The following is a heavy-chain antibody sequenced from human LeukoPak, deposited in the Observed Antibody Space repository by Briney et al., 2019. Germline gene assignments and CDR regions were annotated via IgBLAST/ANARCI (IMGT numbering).Heavy chain of an antibody. CDR1: GGSISSSSYY. CDR3: ARQETVVTLDY. D-gene: IGHD4-23*01. V-gene: IGHV4-39*01. J-gene: IGHJ4*02. Sequence: SETLSLTCTVSGGSISSSSYYWGWIRQPPGKGLEWIGSIYYSGSTYYNPSLKNRVTISVDTSKNQFSLKLSSVTAADTAVYYCARQETVVTLDYWGQGTLVTVSS. CDR2: IYYSGST.